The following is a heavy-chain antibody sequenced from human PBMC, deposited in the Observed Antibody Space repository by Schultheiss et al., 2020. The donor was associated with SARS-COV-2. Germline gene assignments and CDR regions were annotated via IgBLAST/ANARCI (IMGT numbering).Heavy chain of an antibody. CDR3: ARDTGATTALVF. J-gene: IGHJ4*02. CDR2: ISNSGKGI. Sequence: GESLKISCAASGFTFSSYSMNWVRQAPGKGLEWVSYISNSGKGIYYADSVKGRFTISRDNAKNSLYLQMNSLRVEDTAIYYCARDTGATTALVFWGQGTLVNVSS. CDR1: GFTFSSYS. D-gene: IGHD1-26*01. V-gene: IGHV3-48*04.